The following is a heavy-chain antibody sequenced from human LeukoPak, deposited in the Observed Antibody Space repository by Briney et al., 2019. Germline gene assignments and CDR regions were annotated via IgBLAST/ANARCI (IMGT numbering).Heavy chain of an antibody. Sequence: GGSLRLSCAASGFTFSSYWMSWVRQAPGKGLEWVSAISGSGGSTYYADSVKGRFTISRDNSKNTLYLQMNSLRAEDTAVYYCAKAYDFWSGYYTGSTYWGQGTLVTVSS. CDR2: ISGSGGST. V-gene: IGHV3-23*01. D-gene: IGHD3-3*01. CDR3: AKAYDFWSGYYTGSTY. J-gene: IGHJ4*02. CDR1: GFTFSSYW.